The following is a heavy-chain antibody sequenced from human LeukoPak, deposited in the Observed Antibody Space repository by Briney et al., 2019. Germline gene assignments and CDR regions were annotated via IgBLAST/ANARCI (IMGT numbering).Heavy chain of an antibody. J-gene: IGHJ4*02. CDR1: GFTFSSYN. CDR3: VRRVVGAMPFDY. D-gene: IGHD1-26*01. Sequence: PGGSLRLSCAASGFTFSSYNMNWVRQAPGKGLEWTSYITTSSSEIYYADSVKGRFTISRDNAKNSLYLQMYSLRDEDTAVYYCVRRVVGAMPFDYWGQGTLVTVSS. V-gene: IGHV3-48*02. CDR2: ITTSSSEI.